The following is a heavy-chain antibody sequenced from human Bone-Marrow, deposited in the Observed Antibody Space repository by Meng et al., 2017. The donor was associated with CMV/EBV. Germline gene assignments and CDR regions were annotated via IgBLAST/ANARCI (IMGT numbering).Heavy chain of an antibody. CDR1: GFAFSSYI. CDR3: TTDADSGSYYYYYYGMDV. CDR2: IKSKTDGGTT. D-gene: IGHD1-26*01. J-gene: IGHJ6*02. V-gene: IGHV3-15*01. Sequence: GESLKISCAASGFAFSSYIMNWVRQAPGKGLEWVGRIKSKTDGGTTDYAAPVKGRFTISRDDSKNTLYLQMNSLKTEDTAVYYCTTDADSGSYYYYYYGMDVWGQGTTVTVSS.